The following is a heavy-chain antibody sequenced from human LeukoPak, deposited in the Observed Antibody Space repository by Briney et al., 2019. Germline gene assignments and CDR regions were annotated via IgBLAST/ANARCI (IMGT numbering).Heavy chain of an antibody. J-gene: IGHJ4*02. CDR3: ARVLAAAGTSYYFDY. CDR2: INHSGST. V-gene: IGHV4-34*01. CDR1: GGSFSGYY. D-gene: IGHD6-13*01. Sequence: SETLFLTCAVYGGSFSGYYWSWIRQPPGKGLEWIGEINHSGSTNYNPSLKSRVTISVDTSKNQFSLKLSSVTAADTAVYYCARVLAAAGTSYYFDYWGQGTLVTVSS.